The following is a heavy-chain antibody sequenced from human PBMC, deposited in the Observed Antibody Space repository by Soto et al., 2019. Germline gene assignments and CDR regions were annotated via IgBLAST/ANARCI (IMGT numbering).Heavy chain of an antibody. D-gene: IGHD2-8*02. CDR1: GFTFDEYG. CDR3: AKSTGGTANGMDV. Sequence: DVQLVESGGGLVQPGRSLRLSCGASGFTFDEYGMHWVRQAPGKVLEWVSGISWNSGTIGYADSVKGRFTISRDNAKNSLYLQMSSLRAEDTALYYCAKSTGGTANGMDVWGQGTTVTVSS. J-gene: IGHJ6*02. V-gene: IGHV3-9*01. CDR2: ISWNSGTI.